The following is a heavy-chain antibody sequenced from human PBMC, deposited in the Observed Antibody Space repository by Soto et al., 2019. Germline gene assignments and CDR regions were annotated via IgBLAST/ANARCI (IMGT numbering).Heavy chain of an antibody. CDR2: ISSSSSTI. J-gene: IGHJ6*03. V-gene: IGHV3-48*01. Sequence: PGGSLRLSCAASGFTFSSYSMNWVRQAPGKGLEWVSYISSSSSTIYYADSVKGRFTISRDNAKNSLYLQMNSLRAEDTAVYYCARVADFGVVKIGVNFRVRWLYYLDVWGKGTRVTVSS. CDR1: GFTFSSYS. CDR3: ARVADFGVVKIGVNFRVRWLYYLDV. D-gene: IGHD3-3*01.